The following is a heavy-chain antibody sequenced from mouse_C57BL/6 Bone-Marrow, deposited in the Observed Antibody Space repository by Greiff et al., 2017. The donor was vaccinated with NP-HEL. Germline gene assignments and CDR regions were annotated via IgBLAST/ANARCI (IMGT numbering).Heavy chain of an antibody. CDR2: ISSGGSYT. V-gene: IGHV5-6*01. Sequence: EVKVVESGGDLVKPGGSLKLSCAASGFTFSSYGMSWVRQTPDKRLEWVATISSGGSYTYYPDSVKGRFTISRDNAKNTLYLQMSSLKSEDTAMYYCARHELTVDYWAKAPLSQSPQ. CDR1: GFTFSSYG. D-gene: IGHD1-1*01. CDR3: ARHELTVDY. J-gene: IGHJ2*01.